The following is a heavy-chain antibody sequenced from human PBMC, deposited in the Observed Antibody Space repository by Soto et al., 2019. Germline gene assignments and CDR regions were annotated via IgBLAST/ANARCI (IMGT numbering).Heavy chain of an antibody. V-gene: IGHV5-10-1*01. CDR3: ARHAHLSPIAAAGTSWFDP. D-gene: IGHD6-13*01. CDR2: IDPSDSYT. Sequence: GESLKISCKGSGYSFTSYWISWVRQMHGKGLEWMGRIDPSDSYTNYSPSFQGHVTISADKSISTAYLQWSSLKASDTAMYYCARHAHLSPIAAAGTSWFDPWGQGTLVTVSS. J-gene: IGHJ5*02. CDR1: GYSFTSYW.